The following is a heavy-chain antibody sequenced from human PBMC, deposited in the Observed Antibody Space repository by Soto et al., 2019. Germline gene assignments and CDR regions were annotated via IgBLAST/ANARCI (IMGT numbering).Heavy chain of an antibody. CDR3: ASRKERGFSY. J-gene: IGHJ4*02. CDR1: GGSFSGYH. CDR2: INHSGST. V-gene: IGHV4-34*01. Sequence: QVQLQQWGAGLLKPSETLSLTCAVYGGSFSGYHWSWIRQPPGKGLEWIGEINHSGSTNYNPSLKSRVTISVDTSKNQFSLKLSSVTAADTAVSYCASRKERGFSYWGQGTLVTVSS.